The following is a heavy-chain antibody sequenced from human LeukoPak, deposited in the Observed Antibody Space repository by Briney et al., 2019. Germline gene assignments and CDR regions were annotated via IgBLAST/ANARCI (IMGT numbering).Heavy chain of an antibody. Sequence: GGSLRLSCAASGFTFSTYWMHWVRQAPGKGLVWVSHINTDGSITNYADSVKGRFTISRDNAKNTLYLQMDSLRAEDTAVYYCARASSLANWGQGTLVTVSS. J-gene: IGHJ4*02. CDR2: INTDGSIT. CDR1: GFTFSTYW. V-gene: IGHV3-74*01. CDR3: ARASSLAN.